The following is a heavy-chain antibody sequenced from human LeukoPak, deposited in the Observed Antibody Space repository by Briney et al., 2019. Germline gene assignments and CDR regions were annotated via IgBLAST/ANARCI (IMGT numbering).Heavy chain of an antibody. CDR2: INHSGST. D-gene: IGHD3-10*01. CDR3: ARDVLLDY. Sequence: SEILSLTCAVYGGSFSGYYWSWIRQPPGKGLEWIGEINHSGSTNYNPSLKSRVTISVDTSKNQFSLKLSSVTAADTAVYYCARDVLLDYWGQGTLVTVSS. V-gene: IGHV4-34*01. CDR1: GGSFSGYY. J-gene: IGHJ4*02.